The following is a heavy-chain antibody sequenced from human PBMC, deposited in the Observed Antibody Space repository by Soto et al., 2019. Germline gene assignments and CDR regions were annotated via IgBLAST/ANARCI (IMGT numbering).Heavy chain of an antibody. Sequence: ASVKVSCKASGYTFTSYGISWVRQAPGQGLEGMGWISAYNGNTNYAQKLQGRVTMTTDTSTSTAYMELRSLRSDDTAVYYCARDYDILTGYFGHYYYYYMDVWGKGTTVTVSS. CDR2: ISAYNGNT. J-gene: IGHJ6*03. CDR1: GYTFTSYG. V-gene: IGHV1-18*01. D-gene: IGHD3-9*01. CDR3: ARDYDILTGYFGHYYYYYMDV.